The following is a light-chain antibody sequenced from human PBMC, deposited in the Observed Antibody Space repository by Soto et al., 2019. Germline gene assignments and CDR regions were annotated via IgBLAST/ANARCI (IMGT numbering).Light chain of an antibody. CDR1: QSLLYNSNNQSY. V-gene: IGKV2-28*01. CDR3: MQALQTQT. J-gene: IGKJ1*01. Sequence: DIVMTQSPDSLAVSLGERATLSCKSSQSLLYNSNNQSYLAWYLQKPGQSPQLLIYLGSNRASGVPDRFSGSGSGTDFTLIISRVEAEDVGVYYCMQALQTQTFGQGTKVDI. CDR2: LGS.